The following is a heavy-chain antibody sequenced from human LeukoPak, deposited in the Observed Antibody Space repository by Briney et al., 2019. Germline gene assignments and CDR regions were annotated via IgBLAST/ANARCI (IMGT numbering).Heavy chain of an antibody. CDR2: IFGSGGSP. D-gene: IGHD5-18*01. CDR3: GKTTAGYSSAQKPAWPVDY. CDR1: GFTFGSFA. Sequence: GGSLRLPCEASGFTFGSFAMCWVRQAPGKGLDWIAGIFGSGGSPHYADSVKGRFTISRDNSKNTVYLQINSLRAEDTAVYSCGKTTAGYSSAQKPAWPVDYWGQGTLVTVSS. J-gene: IGHJ4*02. V-gene: IGHV3-23*01.